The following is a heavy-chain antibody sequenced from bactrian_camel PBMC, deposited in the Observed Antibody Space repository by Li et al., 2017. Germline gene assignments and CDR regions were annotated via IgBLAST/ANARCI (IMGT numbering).Heavy chain of an antibody. J-gene: IGHJ4*01. V-gene: IGHV3S40*01. Sequence: VQLVESGGGLVRPGDSLTLSCVASGFLFSKFGMSWVRQVPGKGLGWVSGINRGGDSTDYADSVKGRFTISRDNAKNTLYLQMNSLKTEDTAVYHCAPDPRGSAYWGQGTQVTVS. CDR2: INRGGDST. CDR3: APDPRGSAY. D-gene: IGHD3*01. CDR1: GFLFSKFG.